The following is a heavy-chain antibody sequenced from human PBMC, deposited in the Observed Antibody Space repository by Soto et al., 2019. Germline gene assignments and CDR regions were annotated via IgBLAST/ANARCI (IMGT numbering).Heavy chain of an antibody. J-gene: IGHJ4*02. D-gene: IGHD4-17*01. CDR3: AGPASTGTDHFDL. CDR2: IYPSDSDT. Sequence: GESLKISCQVSGYTFTIYWIGWLRPIPGKGLEWMGSIYPSDSDTRYSPSFQGQVTISAGQSINTAYLQWDSLKASDTAIYYCAGPASTGTDHFDLWGQGTPVTVSS. CDR1: GYTFTIYW. V-gene: IGHV5-51*01.